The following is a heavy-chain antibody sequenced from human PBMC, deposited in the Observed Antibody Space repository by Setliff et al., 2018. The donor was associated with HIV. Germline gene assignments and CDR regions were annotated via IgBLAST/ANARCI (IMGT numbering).Heavy chain of an antibody. J-gene: IGHJ6*03. V-gene: IGHV3-21*01. D-gene: IGHD2-15*01. CDR2: ISSNIIYI. Sequence: LRLSCAASGFTLSTYTMNWVRQAPGKGLEWISSISSNIIYIYYADSVRGRFTISRDNAKNSLFLQLDSLRDEDTAVYYCARSQGIGNYHMDVWGTGTTVTVSS. CDR3: ARSQGIGNYHMDV. CDR1: GFTLSTYT.